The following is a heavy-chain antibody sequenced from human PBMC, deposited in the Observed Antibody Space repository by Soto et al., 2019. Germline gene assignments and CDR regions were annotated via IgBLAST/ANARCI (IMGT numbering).Heavy chain of an antibody. V-gene: IGHV5-51*01. CDR1: GDSFTGFW. D-gene: IGHD6-19*01. CDR3: ARQHPLDSRVWYT. Sequence: GESLKISCKVSGDSFTGFWIGWVRQMPGKGLEWLGSIYPRDPDTRYSPSFQGQVTISADKSLSTAYLQWNSLQASDTAIYYCARQHPLDSRVWYTWGQATLVTVSS. CDR2: IYPRDPDT. J-gene: IGHJ4*02.